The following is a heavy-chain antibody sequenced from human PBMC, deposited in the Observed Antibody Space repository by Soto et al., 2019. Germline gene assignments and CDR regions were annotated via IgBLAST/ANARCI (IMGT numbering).Heavy chain of an antibody. CDR3: EKEAAATGTAEYFQH. Sequence: QVQLGESGGGVVQPGRSLRLSCAASGFTFSSYGMHWVRQAPGKGLERVAVISYDGSNKYYADSVKGRFTISRDNSKNTLYLQMNSVRAEDTAVYYCEKEAAATGTAEYFQHWGQGALVTVSS. V-gene: IGHV3-30*18. J-gene: IGHJ1*01. CDR1: GFTFSSYG. D-gene: IGHD6-13*01. CDR2: ISYDGSNK.